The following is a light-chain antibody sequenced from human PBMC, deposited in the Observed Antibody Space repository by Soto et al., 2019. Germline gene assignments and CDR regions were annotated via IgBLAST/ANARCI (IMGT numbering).Light chain of an antibody. CDR2: GNS. J-gene: IGLJ2*01. CDR3: QSYDSSLSGFVV. V-gene: IGLV1-40*01. CDR1: SSNIGAGYD. Sequence: QSVLTQPPSVSGAPGQRVTISCTGSSSNIGAGYDVHWYQQLPGIAPKLLIHGNSNRPSGVPDRFSGSKSGTSASLAITGLQAEDEADYYCQSYDSSLSGFVVFGGGTQLTVL.